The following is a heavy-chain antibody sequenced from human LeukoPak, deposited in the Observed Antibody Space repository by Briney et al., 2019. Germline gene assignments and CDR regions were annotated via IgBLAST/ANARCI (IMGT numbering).Heavy chain of an antibody. CDR1: SGSISGYY. CDR2: IYYSGST. CDR3: ARASRRDGHAYFGY. D-gene: IGHD5-24*01. Sequence: SETLSLTCTVSSGSISGYYWSWIRQPPGKGLEWIGYIYYSGSTNYNPSLKSRVTISVDTSKNQFSLKLSSVTAADTAVYYCARASRRDGHAYFGYWGQRTLVTVSS. V-gene: IGHV4-59*08. J-gene: IGHJ4*02.